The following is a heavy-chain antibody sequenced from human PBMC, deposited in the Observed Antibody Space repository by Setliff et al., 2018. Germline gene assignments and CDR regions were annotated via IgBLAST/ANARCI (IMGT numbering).Heavy chain of an antibody. V-gene: IGHV3-15*05. CDR3: TTAGSSDWVPIAY. D-gene: IGHD3-10*01. J-gene: IGHJ4*02. Sequence: SGGSLRLSCAASGFTFGDYYMSWVRQAPGKGLEWAGRVKSKSEGGTTHYAGPVKGRITVSRDDSKNTLYLDLNSLQIEDTAVYYCTTAGSSDWVPIAYWGQGTLVTVSS. CDR1: GFTFGDYY. CDR2: VKSKSEGGTT.